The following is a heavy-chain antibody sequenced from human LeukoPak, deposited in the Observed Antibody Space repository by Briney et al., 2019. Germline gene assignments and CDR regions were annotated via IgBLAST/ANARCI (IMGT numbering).Heavy chain of an antibody. CDR2: IIPILGIA. J-gene: IGHJ4*02. Sequence: ASVTVSCKASGGTFTSYTINWVRQAPGQGLEWMGRIIPILGIANYAQKFPARITITADKSTSTAYMELNILRLEDTAVYYCERYFSSTSCYAGGFYNWGQGTLVTLS. D-gene: IGHD2-2*01. V-gene: IGHV1-69*02. CDR1: GGTFTSYT. CDR3: ERYFSSTSCYAGGFYN.